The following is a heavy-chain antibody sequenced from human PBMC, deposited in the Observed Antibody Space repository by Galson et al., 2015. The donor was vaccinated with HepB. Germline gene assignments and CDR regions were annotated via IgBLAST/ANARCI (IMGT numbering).Heavy chain of an antibody. Sequence: QSGAEVKKPGESLTISCKGSGYRFANYWIGWVRQMPGKGLEWMGIIYLGDSETRYSPSFQGQVTISVDRSTTTAYLQWSSLKASDTAMYYCARQERYCSSTNCYTYFDPWGQGTLVTVSS. D-gene: IGHD2-2*02. CDR2: IYLGDSET. V-gene: IGHV5-51*01. CDR1: GYRFANYW. CDR3: ARQERYCSSTNCYTYFDP. J-gene: IGHJ5*02.